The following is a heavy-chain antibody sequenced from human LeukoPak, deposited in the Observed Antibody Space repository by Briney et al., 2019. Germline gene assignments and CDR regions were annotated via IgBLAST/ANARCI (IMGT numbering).Heavy chain of an antibody. CDR3: ARGGPSGYTD. D-gene: IGHD3-22*01. CDR2: INHRGST. V-gene: IGHV4-34*01. Sequence: PSETLSLTCAVYGGSFSGYYWSWIRQPPGKGLEWIGEINHRGSTNYNPSLKGRVTISVDTSKNQFSLKLSSVTAADTAVYYCARGGPSGYTDWGQGTLVTVSS. CDR1: GGSFSGYY. J-gene: IGHJ4*02.